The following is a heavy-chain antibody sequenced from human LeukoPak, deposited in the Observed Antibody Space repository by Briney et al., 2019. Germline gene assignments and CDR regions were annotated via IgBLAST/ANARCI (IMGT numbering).Heavy chain of an antibody. V-gene: IGHV3-7*04. CDR3: ARDGYGSGSHDY. Sequence: PGGSLRLSCAASGFTFSSYWMSWVRQAPGKGLEWVANIKQDGSEKFHVDSVTGRFTISRDNAKNSLCLKLSSLRAEDTAVYYCARDGYGSGSHDYWGQGTLVTVSS. D-gene: IGHD3-10*01. J-gene: IGHJ4*02. CDR2: IKQDGSEK. CDR1: GFTFSSYW.